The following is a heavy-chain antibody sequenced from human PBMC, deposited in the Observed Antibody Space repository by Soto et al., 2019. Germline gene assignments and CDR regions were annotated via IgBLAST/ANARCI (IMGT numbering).Heavy chain of an antibody. CDR2: IWYDGSNK. Sequence: HGGSLRLGCAASGLSVRSYGVDGVRQATGKGLEWVAVIWYDGSNKYYADSVKGRFTISRDNSKNTLYLQMNSLRAEDTAVYYCARAHRFVGQWPLDYWGQATLVTVS. D-gene: IGHD6-19*01. J-gene: IGHJ4*02. V-gene: IGHV3-33*01. CDR1: GLSVRSYG. CDR3: ARAHRFVGQWPLDY.